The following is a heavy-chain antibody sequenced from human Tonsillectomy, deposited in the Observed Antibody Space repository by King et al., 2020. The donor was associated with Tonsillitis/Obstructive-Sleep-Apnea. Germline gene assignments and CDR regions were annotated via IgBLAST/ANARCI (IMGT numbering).Heavy chain of an antibody. V-gene: IGHV4-59*01. D-gene: IGHD2-21*01. J-gene: IGHJ3*02. CDR2: IYYSGST. Sequence: VQLQESGPGLVKPSETLSLTCTVSGGSISSYYWSWIRQPPGKGLEWIGYIYYSGSTNYNPSLKSRVTISVDTSKNQFSLKLSSVTAADPAVYYCARDVVALGAFDIWGQGTMVTVSS. CDR1: GGSISSYY. CDR3: ARDVVALGAFDI.